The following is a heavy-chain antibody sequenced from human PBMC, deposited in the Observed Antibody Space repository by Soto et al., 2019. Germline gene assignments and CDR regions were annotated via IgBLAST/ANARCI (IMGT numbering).Heavy chain of an antibody. J-gene: IGHJ4*02. CDR1: GYTFTSYG. CDR3: ARSQVTSWELLRSDGTYFDY. Sequence: ASVKVSCKASGYTFTSYGISWVRQAPGQGLEWMGWISAYNGNTNYAQKLQGRVTMTTDTSTSTAYMELRSLRSDDTAVYYCARSQVTSWELLRSDGTYFDYWGQGTLVTVSS. D-gene: IGHD1-26*01. CDR2: ISAYNGNT. V-gene: IGHV1-18*01.